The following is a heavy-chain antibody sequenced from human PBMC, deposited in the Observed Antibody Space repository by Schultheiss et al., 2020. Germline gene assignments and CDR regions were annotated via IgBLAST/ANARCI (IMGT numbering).Heavy chain of an antibody. CDR1: GGSISSSNW. D-gene: IGHD4-17*01. Sequence: SETLSLTCAVSGGSISSSNWWSWVRQPPGKGLEWIGEIYHSGSSNYNPSLKSRVTISVDKSKKQFSLKLSSVTAADTAVYYCARAPYGDYSDYWGQGTLVTVSS. J-gene: IGHJ4*02. CDR2: IYHSGSS. V-gene: IGHV4-4*02. CDR3: ARAPYGDYSDY.